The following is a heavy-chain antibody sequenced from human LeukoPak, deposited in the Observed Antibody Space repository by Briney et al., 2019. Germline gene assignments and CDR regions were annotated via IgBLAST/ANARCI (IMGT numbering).Heavy chain of an antibody. CDR2: IYYSGST. CDR3: AREDTAMVYDY. D-gene: IGHD5-18*01. CDR1: GGSISSSSYY. Sequence: SETLSLTCTVSGGSISSSSYYWGWIRQPPGKGLEWSGSIYYSGSTYYNPSLKSRVTISVDTSKNQFSLKLSSVPAADTAVYYCAREDTAMVYDYWGQGTLVTVSS. V-gene: IGHV4-39*07. J-gene: IGHJ4*02.